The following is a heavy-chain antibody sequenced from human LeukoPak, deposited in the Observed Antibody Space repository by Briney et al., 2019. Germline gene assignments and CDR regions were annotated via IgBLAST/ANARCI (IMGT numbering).Heavy chain of an antibody. J-gene: IGHJ5*02. CDR2: VHPNSGDT. Sequence: ALVKVSCKTSGYTFTAYEINWVRQATGQGLEWMGWVHPNSGDTVYAQKFQGRVTMTRDTSISTTYMELSSLRSDDTTVYYCARGPRFDPWGQGTLVTVSS. CDR1: GYTFTAYE. V-gene: IGHV1-8*01. CDR3: ARGPRFDP.